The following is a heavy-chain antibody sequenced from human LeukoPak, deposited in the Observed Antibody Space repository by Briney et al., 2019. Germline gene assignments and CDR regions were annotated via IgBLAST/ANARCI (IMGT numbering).Heavy chain of an antibody. J-gene: IGHJ4*02. V-gene: IGHV3-9*01. Sequence: GGSLRLSCAASGFTFDDYAMHWVQQAPGKGLEWVSGISWNSGSIGYADSVKGRFTISRDNAKNSLYLQMNSLRAEDTALYYCAKDNSGLDYWGQGTLVTVSS. CDR3: AKDNSGLDY. CDR2: ISWNSGSI. CDR1: GFTFDDYA.